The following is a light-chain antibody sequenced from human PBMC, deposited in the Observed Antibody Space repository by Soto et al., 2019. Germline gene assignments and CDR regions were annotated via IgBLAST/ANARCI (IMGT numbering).Light chain of an antibody. Sequence: EIVMTQSPATLSVSPGERATLSCRASQSVSSNLAWYQQKPGQAPRLLIYGASTRATGIPARFSGSGSGTEFTLTISSLQSEDFAVYSCQQYNNWHPLTLGGGTKVEIK. CDR2: GAS. J-gene: IGKJ4*01. CDR3: QQYNNWHPLT. CDR1: QSVSSN. V-gene: IGKV3-15*01.